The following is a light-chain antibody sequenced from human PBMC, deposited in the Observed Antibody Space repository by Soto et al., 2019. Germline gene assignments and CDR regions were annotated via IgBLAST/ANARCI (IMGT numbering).Light chain of an antibody. J-gene: IGLJ1*01. CDR2: DVS. V-gene: IGLV2-14*01. CDR3: ASYTTGSTYV. Sequence: QTVLTQPASVSGSPGQSIAISCTGTSSDVGGYSYVSWYQQQPGKAPKLVISDVSNRPSGVSDRFSGSKSGNTASLTISGLQTEHEADYSCASYTTGSTYVFGTGTKVTV. CDR1: SSDVGGYSY.